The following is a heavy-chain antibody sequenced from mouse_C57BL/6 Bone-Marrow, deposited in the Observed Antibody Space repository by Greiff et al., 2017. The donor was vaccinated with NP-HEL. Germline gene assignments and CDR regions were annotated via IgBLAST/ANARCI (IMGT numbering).Heavy chain of an antibody. J-gene: IGHJ3*01. CDR1: GYTFTEYT. CDR3: ARHEVRGPLFAY. V-gene: IGHV1-62-2*01. Sequence: QVHVKQSGAELVKPGASVKLSCKASGYTFTEYTIHWVKQRSGQGLEWIGWFYPGSGSIKYNEKFKDKATLTADKSSSTVYMELSRLTSEDSAVYFCARHEVRGPLFAYWGQGTLVTVSA. CDR2: FYPGSGSI.